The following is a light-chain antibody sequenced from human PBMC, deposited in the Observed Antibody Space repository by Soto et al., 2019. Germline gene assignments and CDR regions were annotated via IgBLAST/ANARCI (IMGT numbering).Light chain of an antibody. V-gene: IGKV3-20*01. CDR1: ERIYSAY. Sequence: EVVLTQTPGTLSLSRGERATLSFRSSERIYSAYLGWYQQKPGRAPRLLIYGTSSTATGIPDRFSGSGSGTDFTLTISRLEPEDFAVYYCQQYGNSPITFGQGTRLEIK. J-gene: IGKJ5*01. CDR3: QQYGNSPIT. CDR2: GTS.